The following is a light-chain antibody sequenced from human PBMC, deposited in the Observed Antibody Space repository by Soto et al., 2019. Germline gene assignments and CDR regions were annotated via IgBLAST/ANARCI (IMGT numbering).Light chain of an antibody. V-gene: IGKV3-15*01. CDR2: GAS. CDR3: QQYNNWPPWT. J-gene: IGKJ1*01. CDR1: QSVSSN. Sequence: EIVMTQSPATLSVSPGERATLSCRASQSVSSNLAWYQQKPGQAPRLLIYGASTRATGIPARFSGSGSGTGLPLTISRLQSEDFAVYYCQQYNNWPPWTFGQGTKVEIK.